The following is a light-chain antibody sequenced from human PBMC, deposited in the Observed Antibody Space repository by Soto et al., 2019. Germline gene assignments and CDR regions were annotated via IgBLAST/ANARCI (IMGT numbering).Light chain of an antibody. CDR2: EVS. V-gene: IGLV2-23*02. CDR1: SSDVGSYNL. Sequence: QSALTQPASVSGSPGQSITISCTGTSSDVGSYNLVSWYQQHPGKVPKLMIFEVSKRPSGVSNRFSGSKSGNTASLTISGLQAEDEADYYCCSYAGSSTFGVFGGGTKLTVL. CDR3: CSYAGSSTFGV. J-gene: IGLJ3*02.